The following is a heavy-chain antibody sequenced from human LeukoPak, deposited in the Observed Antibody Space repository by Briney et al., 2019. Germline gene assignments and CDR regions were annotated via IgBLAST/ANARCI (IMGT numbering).Heavy chain of an antibody. V-gene: IGHV4-59*01. CDR3: ARDSSSGWYDYYYMDV. D-gene: IGHD6-19*01. CDR2: IYYSGST. J-gene: IGHJ6*03. Sequence: SETLSLTCTVSGGSLSRYYWSWIRQPPGKGLEWIGYIYYSGSTNYNPSLKSRVTISVDTSKNQFSLKLSSVTAADTAVYYCARDSSSGWYDYYYMDVWGKGTTVTVSS. CDR1: GGSLSRYY.